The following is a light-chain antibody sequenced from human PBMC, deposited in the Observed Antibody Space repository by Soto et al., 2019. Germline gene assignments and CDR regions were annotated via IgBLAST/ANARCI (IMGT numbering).Light chain of an antibody. Sequence: AIRMTQSPSSFSASTGDRVTITCRASQGISSHLAWYHVKPGKAPRLLIYTASYLASGVPSRFSGSGSGTDFTLTISSLQSEDFEVYYCQQYFSYPLTFGGGTKLEIK. CDR3: QQYFSYPLT. V-gene: IGKV1-8*01. CDR2: TAS. J-gene: IGKJ4*01. CDR1: QGISSH.